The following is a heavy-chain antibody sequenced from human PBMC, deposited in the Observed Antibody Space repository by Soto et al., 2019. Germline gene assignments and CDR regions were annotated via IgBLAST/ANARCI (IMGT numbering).Heavy chain of an antibody. D-gene: IGHD3-10*01. J-gene: IGHJ6*02. CDR3: ARDGTYYYGSDTYFGMDV. CDR2: INPNSGGT. V-gene: IGHV1-2*04. CDR1: GYTFTGYY. Sequence: GPSVKVSCKASGYTFTGYYMHWVRQAPGQGLEWMGGINPNSGGTNYAQKFQGWVTMTRDTSISTAYMELSRLRSDDTAVYYCARDGTYYYGSDTYFGMDVWGQGTTVTVSS.